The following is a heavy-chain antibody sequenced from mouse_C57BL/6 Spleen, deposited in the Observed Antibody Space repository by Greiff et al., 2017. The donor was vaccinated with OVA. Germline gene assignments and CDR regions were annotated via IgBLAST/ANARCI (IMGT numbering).Heavy chain of an antibody. J-gene: IGHJ3*01. D-gene: IGHD1-1*01. Sequence: VQLQQSGAELVKPGASVKLSCKASGYTFTSYWMHWVKQRPGQGLEWIGMIPPNSGSTNYNEKFKGKATLTVDKSSSTAYMQLSSLTSEDSAVYYCARPHSYGSSQFAYWGQGTLVTVSA. V-gene: IGHV1-64*01. CDR2: IPPNSGST. CDR1: GYTFTSYW. CDR3: ARPHSYGSSQFAY.